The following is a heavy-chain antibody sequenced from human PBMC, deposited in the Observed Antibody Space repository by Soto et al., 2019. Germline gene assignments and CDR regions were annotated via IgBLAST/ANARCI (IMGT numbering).Heavy chain of an antibody. J-gene: IGHJ3*02. Sequence: SETLSLTCTVSGGSIISYYWSWSRQPPGKGLEWIGYIYYSGSTNYNPSLKSRVTISVDTSKNQFSLKLSSVTAADTAVYYCARDGGPVDAFDIWGQGTMVTVSS. CDR1: GGSIISYY. CDR3: ARDGGPVDAFDI. CDR2: IYYSGST. D-gene: IGHD3-3*01. V-gene: IGHV4-59*01.